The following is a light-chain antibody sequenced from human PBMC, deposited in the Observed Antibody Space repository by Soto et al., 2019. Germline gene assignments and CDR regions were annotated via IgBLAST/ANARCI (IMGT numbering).Light chain of an antibody. J-gene: IGKJ1*01. V-gene: IGKV1-5*03. CDR3: QQYNSYSWT. Sequence: DIQMTQSPSTLSASVGDRVTITCRASQSISSWLAWYQQRPGKAPKLLIHKASSLESGVPSRFSGSGSGTEFNLTISSLQPDDFATCYCQQYNSYSWTFGQGTKVEIK. CDR2: KAS. CDR1: QSISSW.